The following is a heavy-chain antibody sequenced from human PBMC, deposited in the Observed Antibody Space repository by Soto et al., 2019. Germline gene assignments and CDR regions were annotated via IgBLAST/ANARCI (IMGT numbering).Heavy chain of an antibody. D-gene: IGHD2-2*01. CDR1: GDSISKTTSY. CDR3: ARRVGSCSGTSCNGWFDP. V-gene: IGHV4-39*01. Sequence: PSETLSLTCSVSGDSISKTTSYWGWIRQPPGKGLEWIGTIYHSGSTYYNPSLMSRVTISIDKSKNQFSLKLNSVTAAYTAVYYCARRVGSCSGTSCNGWFDPWGQGTLVTVSS. CDR2: IYHSGST. J-gene: IGHJ5*02.